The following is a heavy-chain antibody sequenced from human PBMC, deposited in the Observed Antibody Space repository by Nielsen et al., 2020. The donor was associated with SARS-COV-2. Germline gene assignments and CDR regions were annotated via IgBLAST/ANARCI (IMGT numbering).Heavy chain of an antibody. CDR1: GGSISSYN. CDR2: IYYSGST. CDR3: ARAWGDCSGGSCYSGDYYYYGMDV. D-gene: IGHD2-15*01. J-gene: IGHJ6*02. Sequence: SETLSLTCTVSGGSISSYNWSWIQQPPGKGLEWIGYIYYSGSTNYNPSLKSRVTISVDTSKNQFSLKLSSVTAADTAVYYCARAWGDCSGGSCYSGDYYYYGMDVWGQGTTVTVSS. V-gene: IGHV4-59*01.